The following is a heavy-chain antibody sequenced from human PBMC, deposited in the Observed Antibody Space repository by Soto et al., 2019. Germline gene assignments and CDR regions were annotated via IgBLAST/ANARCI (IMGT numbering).Heavy chain of an antibody. Sequence: GGSLRLSCAASGFTFSSYGMHWVRQAPGKGLEWVAVIWYDGSNKYYADSVKGRFTISRDNSKNTLYLQMNSLRAEDTAVYYCARGFGFWSGYYPEDYYYMDVWGKGTTVTVSS. CDR1: GFTFSSYG. CDR3: ARGFGFWSGYYPEDYYYMDV. J-gene: IGHJ6*03. V-gene: IGHV3-33*01. CDR2: IWYDGSNK. D-gene: IGHD3-3*01.